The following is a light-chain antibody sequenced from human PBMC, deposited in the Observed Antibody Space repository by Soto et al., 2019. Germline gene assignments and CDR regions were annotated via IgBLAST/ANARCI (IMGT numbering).Light chain of an antibody. CDR3: QEYLNSLPA. V-gene: IGKV4-1*01. CDR1: QSLFYSYNNYNY. CDR2: WAS. J-gene: IGKJ1*01. Sequence: IVMTQSPDSLAVSLGERATINCKSSQSLFYSYNNYNYLAWYQQKPGQPTKVLIYWASTRASGVPDRFSGSGSGTEVTLTISSLQAEDVAVYYCQEYLNSLPAFGQGTKVEVK.